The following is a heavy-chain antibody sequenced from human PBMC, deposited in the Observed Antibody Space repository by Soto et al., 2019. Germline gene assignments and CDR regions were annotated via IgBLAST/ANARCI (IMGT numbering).Heavy chain of an antibody. CDR2: IYHSGST. J-gene: IGHJ6*03. CDR1: SGSISSSNW. CDR3: ARVLRFLEWADYYYYYYMDV. V-gene: IGHV4-4*02. Sequence: QVQLQESGPGLVKPSGTLSLTCAVSSGSISSSNWWSWVRQPPGKGLEWIGEIYHSGSTNYNPSLKSRVTISVDNSKNQFSLKLSSVTAADTAVYYCARVLRFLEWADYYYYYYMDVWGKGTTVTVSS. D-gene: IGHD3-3*01.